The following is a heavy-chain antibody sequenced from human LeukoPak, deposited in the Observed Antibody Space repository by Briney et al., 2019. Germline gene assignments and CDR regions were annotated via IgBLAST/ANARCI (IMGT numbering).Heavy chain of an antibody. CDR3: AKAEYYDILTGYSHYSSFDY. Sequence: GGSLRLSCAASGFTFSSYAMSWVRQAPGKGLEWVSAISGSGGSTYYADSVKGRFTISRDNSKNTLYLQMNSLRAEDTAVYYCAKAEYYDILTGYSHYSSFDYWGQGTLVTVSS. J-gene: IGHJ4*02. CDR2: ISGSGGST. D-gene: IGHD3-9*01. V-gene: IGHV3-23*01. CDR1: GFTFSSYA.